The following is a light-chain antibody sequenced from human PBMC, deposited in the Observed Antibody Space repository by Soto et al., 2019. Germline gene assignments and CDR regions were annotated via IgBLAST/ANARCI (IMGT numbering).Light chain of an antibody. CDR2: EGS. V-gene: IGLV2-23*03. CDR1: SSDVGSSEF. J-gene: IGLJ1*01. Sequence: QSVLTQPASVSESPGQSITISCTGTSSDVGSSEFVSWYQQYPGKAPKLMIYEGSERPSGVSVRFSGSKSGNTASLTISGLQAEDEADYFCCSYAGGSNVFGAGTKVTVL. CDR3: CSYAGGSNV.